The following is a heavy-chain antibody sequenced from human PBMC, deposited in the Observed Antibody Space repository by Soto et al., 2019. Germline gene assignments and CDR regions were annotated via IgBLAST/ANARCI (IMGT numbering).Heavy chain of an antibody. CDR1: GGSFSGYY. CDR2: INHSGST. V-gene: IGHV4-34*01. CDR3: ARGPRLYYYDSSGYYEPGDY. J-gene: IGHJ4*02. Sequence: SETLSLTCAVYGGSFSGYYWSWIRQPPGKGLEWIGEINHSGSTNYNPSLKSRVTISVDTSKNQSSLKLSSVTAADTAVYYCARGPRLYYYDSSGYYEPGDYWGQGTLVTVSS. D-gene: IGHD3-22*01.